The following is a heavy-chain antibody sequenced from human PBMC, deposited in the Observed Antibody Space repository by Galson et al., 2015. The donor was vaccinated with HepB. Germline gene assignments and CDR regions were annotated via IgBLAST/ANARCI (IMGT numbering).Heavy chain of an antibody. V-gene: IGHV3-48*02. CDR2: ISSSSSTI. D-gene: IGHD3-16*02. CDR3: ARWGYDYVWGSYRSPVIDY. CDR1: GFTFSSYS. J-gene: IGHJ4*02. Sequence: LRLSCAASGFTFSSYSMNWVRQAPGKGLEWVSYISSSSSTIYYADSVKGRFTISRDNAKNSLYLQMNSLRDEDTAVYYCARWGYDYVWGSYRSPVIDYWGQGTLVTVSS.